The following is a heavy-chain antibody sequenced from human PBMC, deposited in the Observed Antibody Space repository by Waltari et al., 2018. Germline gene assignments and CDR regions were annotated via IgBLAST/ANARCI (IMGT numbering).Heavy chain of an antibody. CDR1: GGSFNFYY. J-gene: IGHJ4*02. D-gene: IGHD2-21*01. CDR3: ARRGYCGIDCYSNYFDF. Sequence: QVLLQQWGAGLLKPSETLSLTCAVYGGSFNFYYWRWIRQPPGGGLAWIGEITHSGSTNHNPSLKSRVSISVDTPNNQFSLKLTSVTAADTAAYYCARRGYCGIDCYSNYFDFWGQGTLVTVSS. V-gene: IGHV4-34*01. CDR2: ITHSGST.